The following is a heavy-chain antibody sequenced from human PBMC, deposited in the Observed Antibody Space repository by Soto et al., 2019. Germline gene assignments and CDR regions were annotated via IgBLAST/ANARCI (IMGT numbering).Heavy chain of an antibody. J-gene: IGHJ4*02. Sequence: QVQLVESGGGVVQPGRSLRLSCAASGFTFSSYGMHWVRQAPDKGLEWVAVISYDGSNKYYADSVKGRFTISRDNSKNTLYLQMNSLRAEDTAVYYCAKDKLDYWGQGTLVTVSS. CDR2: ISYDGSNK. CDR3: AKDKLDY. V-gene: IGHV3-30*18. CDR1: GFTFSSYG.